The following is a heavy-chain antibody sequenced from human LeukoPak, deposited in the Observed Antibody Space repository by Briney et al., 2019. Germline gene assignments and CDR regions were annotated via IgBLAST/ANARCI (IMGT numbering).Heavy chain of an antibody. V-gene: IGHV3-66*01. CDR2: IYSGGTI. CDR1: GFTVSSDY. Sequence: GGSLRLACAAAGFTVSSDYMSWVRQAAGKGLEWVSVIYSGGTIYYAESAKGRFTISRDNSKNTLYLQMNSLRAEDTAVYYCARGFFGSGLPFDLWGQGILVTVSS. D-gene: IGHD3-10*01. CDR3: ARGFFGSGLPFDL. J-gene: IGHJ4*02.